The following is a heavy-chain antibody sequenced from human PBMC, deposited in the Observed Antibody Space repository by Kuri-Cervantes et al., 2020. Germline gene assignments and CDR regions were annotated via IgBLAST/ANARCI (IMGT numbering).Heavy chain of an antibody. V-gene: IGHV4-4*02. D-gene: IGHD3-9*01. CDR2: IYHSGST. CDR1: GGSFSSSNW. Sequence: SETLSLTCAVSGGSFSSSNWWTWVRQPPGKGLEWIGEIYHSGSTNYNPSLKSRVTISLDKSKNQFSLNLSSVTAADTAVYYCARGNWLFDAFNIWGQGTMVTVSS. J-gene: IGHJ3*02. CDR3: ARGNWLFDAFNI.